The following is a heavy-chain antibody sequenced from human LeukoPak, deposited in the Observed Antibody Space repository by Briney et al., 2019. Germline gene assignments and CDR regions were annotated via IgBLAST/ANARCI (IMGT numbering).Heavy chain of an antibody. Sequence: RGSLRLSCAASGFTFSSYGMHWVRQAPGKGLEWVAFIRYDGSNKYYADSVKGRFTISRDNSKNTLYLQMNSLRAEDTAVYYCAKAVYCSSTSCPFDYWGQGTLVTVSS. V-gene: IGHV3-30*02. J-gene: IGHJ4*02. CDR1: GFTFSSYG. CDR3: AKAVYCSSTSCPFDY. CDR2: IRYDGSNK. D-gene: IGHD2-2*01.